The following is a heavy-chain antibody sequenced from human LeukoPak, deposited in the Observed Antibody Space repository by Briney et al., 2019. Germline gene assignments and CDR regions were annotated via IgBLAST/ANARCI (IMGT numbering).Heavy chain of an antibody. CDR2: IWYDGSNK. Sequence: PGRSLRLSCATSGFTFNRFGMHWVRQAPGKGLEWVAVIWYDGSNKDYADSVKGRFTISRDNSKNTLYLQMSGLRAEDTAVYYCAASAHIEVGTAPLPDYWGQGTLVTVTS. J-gene: IGHJ4*02. D-gene: IGHD2-21*02. CDR3: AASAHIEVGTAPLPDY. CDR1: GFTFNRFG. V-gene: IGHV3-33*01.